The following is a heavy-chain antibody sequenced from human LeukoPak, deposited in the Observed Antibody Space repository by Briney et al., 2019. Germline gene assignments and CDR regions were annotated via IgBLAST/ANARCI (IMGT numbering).Heavy chain of an antibody. J-gene: IGHJ4*02. CDR3: ARSYSSGS. D-gene: IGHD6-19*01. CDR2: ISGSGGST. V-gene: IGHV3-23*01. Sequence: GGSLRLSCVASGFTFSSCAMNWVRQAPGKGLEWVSGISGSGGSTYYADSVKGRFTISRDNSKNTLYLQMNSLRAEDTAIYYCARSYSSGSWGQGTLVTVSS. CDR1: GFTFSSCA.